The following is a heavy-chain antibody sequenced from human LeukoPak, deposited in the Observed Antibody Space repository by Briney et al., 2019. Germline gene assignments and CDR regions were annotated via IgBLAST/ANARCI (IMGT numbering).Heavy chain of an antibody. Sequence: PSETLSLTCAVSGGSISSGGYSWTWLRQPPGKGVEWIVYIYHRGGSYYNPSLKSRVTISVDRSKNQFSLKLSSVTAADTAVYYCARAPRLTGPGYFDLWGRGTLVTVSS. V-gene: IGHV4-30-2*01. CDR3: ARAPRLTGPGYFDL. J-gene: IGHJ2*01. CDR1: GGSISSGGYS. CDR2: IYHRGGS. D-gene: IGHD3-9*01.